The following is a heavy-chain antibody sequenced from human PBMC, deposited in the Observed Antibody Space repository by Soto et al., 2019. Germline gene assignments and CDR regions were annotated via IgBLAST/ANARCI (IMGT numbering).Heavy chain of an antibody. CDR3: ASHHHLSSSLGYFDY. CDR1: GGTFSSYA. V-gene: IGHV1-69*01. Sequence: QVQLVQSGAEVKKPGSSVKVSCKASGGTFSSYAISWVRQAPGQGLEWMGGIIPIFGTANYAQKFQGRVTITADESTSTAYMELISLRSEDTAVYYCASHHHLSSSLGYFDYWVQGTLVTVSS. J-gene: IGHJ4*02. CDR2: IIPIFGTA. D-gene: IGHD3-16*01.